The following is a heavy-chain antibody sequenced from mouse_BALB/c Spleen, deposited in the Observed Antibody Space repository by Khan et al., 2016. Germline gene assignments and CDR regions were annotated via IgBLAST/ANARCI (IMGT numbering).Heavy chain of an antibody. CDR2: ITSGSTNI. Sequence: EVELVESGGDLVQPGGSRTLSCAASGFTFSGFGMHWVRQAPEKGLEWVAYITSGSTNIYYAATVKGRFTISRDNPKNTLFLQKASLRSDDTARYYCERMRGSYAMDYWGQGTSVTVSS. CDR1: GFTFSGFG. J-gene: IGHJ4*01. CDR3: ERMRGSYAMDY. V-gene: IGHV5-17*02.